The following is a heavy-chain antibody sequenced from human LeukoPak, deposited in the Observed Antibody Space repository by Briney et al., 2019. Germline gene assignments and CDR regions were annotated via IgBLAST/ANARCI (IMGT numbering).Heavy chain of an antibody. CDR3: ARDERLDIAAPGMGWLDP. CDR1: GYTFNSYG. Sequence: GASVKVFCKASGYTFNSYGISWVRQAPGQGLEWMGWISGYNGNTNYAQKVQGRVTMTTDTSTSTAYMELRSLRSDDTAVYYCARDERLDIAAPGMGWLDPWGQGTLVTVSS. J-gene: IGHJ5*02. V-gene: IGHV1-18*01. D-gene: IGHD6-13*01. CDR2: ISGYNGNT.